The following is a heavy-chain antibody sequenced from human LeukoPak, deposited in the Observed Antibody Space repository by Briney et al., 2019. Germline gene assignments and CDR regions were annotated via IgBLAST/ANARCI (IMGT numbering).Heavy chain of an antibody. CDR2: ISGSGGST. D-gene: IGHD3-3*02. Sequence: RPGGSLRLSCAASGFTFSSYAMSWVRQAPGKGLEWVSAISGSGGSTYYADSVKGRFIISRDNSKNTLYLQMNSLRAEDTAVYYCANGKLVYYFDYWGQGTLVTVSS. CDR1: GFTFSSYA. J-gene: IGHJ4*02. CDR3: ANGKLVYYFDY. V-gene: IGHV3-23*01.